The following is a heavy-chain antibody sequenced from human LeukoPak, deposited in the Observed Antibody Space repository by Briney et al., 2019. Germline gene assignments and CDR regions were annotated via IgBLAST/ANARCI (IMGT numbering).Heavy chain of an antibody. D-gene: IGHD3-3*01. J-gene: IGHJ4*02. Sequence: SETLSLTCTVSGGSISSYYWSWIRQPPGKGLEWIGYIYHSGSTKYNPSLKSRVSMSVDTSKNQFSLKLSSVTAADTAVYYCARRARITISSGYFDYWGQGTLVTVSS. CDR3: ARRARITISSGYFDY. V-gene: IGHV4-59*01. CDR2: IYHSGST. CDR1: GGSISSYY.